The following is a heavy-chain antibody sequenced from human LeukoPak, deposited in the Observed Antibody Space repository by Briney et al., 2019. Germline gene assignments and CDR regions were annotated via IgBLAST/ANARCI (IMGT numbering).Heavy chain of an antibody. CDR2: ISGSGGSA. V-gene: IGHV3-23*01. Sequence: GGSLRLSCAASGFTFSSYAMTWVRQAPGKGLEWVSGISGSGGSAFYAVSLKGRFNISRDNSKNTLYLQMNSLRAEDTAVYYCAKDRSVSNTYNFDYWGQGTLVTVSS. D-gene: IGHD5/OR15-5a*01. CDR1: GFTFSSYA. J-gene: IGHJ4*02. CDR3: AKDRSVSNTYNFDY.